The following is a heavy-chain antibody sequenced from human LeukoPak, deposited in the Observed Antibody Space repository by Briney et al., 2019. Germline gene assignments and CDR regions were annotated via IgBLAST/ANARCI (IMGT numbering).Heavy chain of an antibody. J-gene: IGHJ4*02. CDR2: IKQDGSEK. V-gene: IGHV3-7*02. D-gene: IGHD5-18*01. Sequence: GGSLRLSCAASGFTFSSYWMSWVRQAPGKGLEWVANIKQDGSEKYYADSVKGRFTISRDNSKNTLYLQMNSLRAEDTAVYYCARGYSYGAGYFDYWGQGTLVTVSS. CDR1: GFTFSSYW. CDR3: ARGYSYGAGYFDY.